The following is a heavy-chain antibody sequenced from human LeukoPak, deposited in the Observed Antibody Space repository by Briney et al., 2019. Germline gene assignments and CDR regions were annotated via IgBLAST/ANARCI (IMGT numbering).Heavy chain of an antibody. Sequence: GGSLRLSCAASGFTVSSNYMSWVRQAPGKGLEWVSVIYSGGSTYYADSVKGRFTISRDNSKNTLYLQMNSLRAEDTAVYYCGKDLSVDTAMARSAFDIWGQGTMVTVSS. CDR1: GFTVSSNY. CDR2: IYSGGST. D-gene: IGHD5-18*01. V-gene: IGHV3-66*01. J-gene: IGHJ3*02. CDR3: GKDLSVDTAMARSAFDI.